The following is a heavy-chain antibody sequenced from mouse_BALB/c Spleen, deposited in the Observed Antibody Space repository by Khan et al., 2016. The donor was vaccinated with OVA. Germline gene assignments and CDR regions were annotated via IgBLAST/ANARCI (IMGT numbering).Heavy chain of an antibody. D-gene: IGHD1-1*01. CDR3: TRIAYYYDNKGFAY. V-gene: IGHV5-6*01. CDR1: GFTFSTYG. Sequence: EVELVESGGDLVKPGGSLKLSCAASGFTFSTYGMSWVRQTPDKRLEWVATVSTGGGYTYYPDSVKGRFTISRDNAKNTLYLQMSGLKSEDTAIFYCTRIAYYYDNKGFAYWGQGTLVTVSA. J-gene: IGHJ3*01. CDR2: VSTGGGYT.